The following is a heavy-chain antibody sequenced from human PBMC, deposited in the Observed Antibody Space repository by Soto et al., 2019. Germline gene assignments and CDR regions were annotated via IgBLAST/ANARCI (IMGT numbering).Heavy chain of an antibody. J-gene: IGHJ4*02. V-gene: IGHV3-23*01. CDR3: AKGRYICSSTSCYFRNEYYFDY. D-gene: IGHD2-2*01. CDR2: ISGSGGST. CDR1: GFTFSSYA. Sequence: GGSLRLSCAASGFTFSSYAMSWVRQAPGKGLEWVSAISGSGGSTYYADSVKGRFTISRDNSKNTLYLQMNSLRAEDTAVYYCAKGRYICSSTSCYFRNEYYFDYWGQGTLVTVSS.